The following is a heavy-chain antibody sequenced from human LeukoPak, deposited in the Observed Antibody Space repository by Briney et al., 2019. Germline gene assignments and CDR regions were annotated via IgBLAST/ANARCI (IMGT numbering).Heavy chain of an antibody. CDR1: GFTFSSYA. Sequence: PGGSLRLSCAASGFTFSSYAMSWVRQAPGKGLEWVSAISGSGGSTYYADSVKGRFTISRDNSKNTLYLQMNSLRAEDTAVYYCAKDYSGSGSYFPHDAFDIWGQGTMVTVSS. J-gene: IGHJ3*02. V-gene: IGHV3-23*01. D-gene: IGHD3-10*01. CDR3: AKDYSGSGSYFPHDAFDI. CDR2: ISGSGGST.